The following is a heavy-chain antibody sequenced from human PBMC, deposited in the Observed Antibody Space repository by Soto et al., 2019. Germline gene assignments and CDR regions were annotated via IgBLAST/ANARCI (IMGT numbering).Heavy chain of an antibody. CDR3: ARDALYSGSYTLDY. CDR1: GGSISSGGYY. V-gene: IGHV4-31*03. J-gene: IGHJ4*02. CDR2: IYYKGST. D-gene: IGHD1-26*01. Sequence: SETLCLTCTVSGGSISSGGYYWSWIRQHPGKGLEWIGYIYYKGSTYYNPSLKSRVTISVDTSKNQFSLNLSSVTAADTAVYYCARDALYSGSYTLDYWGQGTLVTVSS.